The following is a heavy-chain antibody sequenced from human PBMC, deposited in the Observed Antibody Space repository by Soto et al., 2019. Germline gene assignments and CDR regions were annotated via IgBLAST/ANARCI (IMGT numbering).Heavy chain of an antibody. Sequence: QVQLQESGPGLVKPSQTLSLTCTVSGGSISSGDYYWSWIRQPPGKGLEWIGYIYYSGSTYYNPSFKSRVTISVDTSKNQFSLKLSSVTAADTAVYYCAREGYYYDSSGYQRIYSDYWGQGTLVTVSS. CDR2: IYYSGST. CDR3: AREGYYYDSSGYQRIYSDY. CDR1: GGSISSGDYY. D-gene: IGHD3-22*01. V-gene: IGHV4-30-4*01. J-gene: IGHJ4*02.